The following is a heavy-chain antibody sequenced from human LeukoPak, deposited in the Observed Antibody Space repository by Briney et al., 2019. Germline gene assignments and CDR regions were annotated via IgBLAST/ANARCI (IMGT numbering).Heavy chain of an antibody. J-gene: IGHJ4*02. Sequence: GGSLRLSCAASAFTASSNYMSWVRQAPGKGLEWVSVIYSGGSTYSADSVKGRFTISRDNSKNTLYLQMNSLRAEDTAVYYCARDSNYDTSGHYYWGPGTLVTVSS. CDR1: AFTASSNY. CDR3: ARDSNYDTSGHYY. V-gene: IGHV3-53*01. D-gene: IGHD3-22*01. CDR2: IYSGGST.